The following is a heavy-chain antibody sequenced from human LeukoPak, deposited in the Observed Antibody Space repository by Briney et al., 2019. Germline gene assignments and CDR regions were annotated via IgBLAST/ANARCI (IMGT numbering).Heavy chain of an antibody. Sequence: GESLKISCRGSGYSFNSYWIAWVRQMPGKGLEWMGFIFPGDSDTRYTPSFQGHVSISVDKSMKTANLQWSSLKSSDTAMYYCARRPDTGAAADYTLDIWGQGTLVTVSS. CDR3: ARRPDTGAAADYTLDI. CDR2: IFPGDSDT. V-gene: IGHV5-51*01. D-gene: IGHD6-13*01. CDR1: GYSFNSYW. J-gene: IGHJ4*02.